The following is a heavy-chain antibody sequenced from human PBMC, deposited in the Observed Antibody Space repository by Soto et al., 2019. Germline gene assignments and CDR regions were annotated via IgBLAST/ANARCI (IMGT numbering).Heavy chain of an antibody. Sequence: ESGPTLVNPTETLTLTCTVSGFSLSNARMGVSWIRQPPGKALEWLAHIFSNDEKSYSTSLKSRLTIXKDTPKSQVFLTMTKLGPVDKGTYFGARKQDRRGWPPPRDLGYGMDVWGKGTTVTVSS. D-gene: IGHD6-19*01. CDR1: GFSLSNARMG. J-gene: IGHJ6*04. CDR3: ARKQDRRGWPPPRDLGYGMDV. V-gene: IGHV2-26*01. CDR2: IFSNDEK.